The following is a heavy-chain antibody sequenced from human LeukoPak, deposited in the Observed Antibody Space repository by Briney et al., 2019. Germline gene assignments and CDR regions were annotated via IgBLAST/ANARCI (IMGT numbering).Heavy chain of an antibody. V-gene: IGHV3-30*02. CDR1: GFTFSSYG. CDR2: IRYDGSNK. D-gene: IGHD6-6*01. Sequence: GGSLRLSCAASGFTFSSYGMHWVRQAPGKGLEWVAFIRYDGSNKYYADSVKGRFTISRDNSKNTLYLQMNSLRAEDTAVYYCAAEYSSFDAFDIWGQGTMVTVSS. J-gene: IGHJ3*02. CDR3: AAEYSSFDAFDI.